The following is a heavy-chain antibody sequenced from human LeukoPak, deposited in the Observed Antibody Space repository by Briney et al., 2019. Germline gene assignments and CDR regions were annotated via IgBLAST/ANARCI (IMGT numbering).Heavy chain of an antibody. J-gene: IGHJ6*03. CDR1: GFTFSNAW. V-gene: IGHV3-15*01. CDR3: TTTNHDYGDHYYYYYYYMDV. Sequence: GGSLRLSCAASGFTFSNAWMSWVRQAPGKGLEWVGRIKSKTDGGTTDYAAPVKGRLTISRDDSKNTLYLQMNSLKTEDTAVYYCTTTNHDYGDHYYYYYYYMDVWGKGTTVTISS. CDR2: IKSKTDGGTT. D-gene: IGHD4-17*01.